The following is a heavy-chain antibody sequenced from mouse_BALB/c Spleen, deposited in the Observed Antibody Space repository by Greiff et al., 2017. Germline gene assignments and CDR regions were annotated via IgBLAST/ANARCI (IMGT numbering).Heavy chain of an antibody. Sequence: EVQGVESGGGLVKPGGSLKLSCAASGFTFSSYAMSWVRQTPEKRLEWVATISSGGSYTYYPDSVKGRFTISRDNAKNTLYLQMSSLRSEDTALDYCARQGADGSSYWDFDVWGAGTTVTVSS. CDR1: GFTFSSYA. CDR2: ISSGGSYT. CDR3: ARQGADGSSYWDFDV. J-gene: IGHJ1*01. D-gene: IGHD1-1*01. V-gene: IGHV5-9-3*01.